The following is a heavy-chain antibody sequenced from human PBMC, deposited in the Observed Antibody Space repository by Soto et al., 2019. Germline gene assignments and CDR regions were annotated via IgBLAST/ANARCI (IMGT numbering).Heavy chain of an antibody. CDR3: AVGVVTPFDY. CDR2: INHSGST. CDR1: GGSFSGYY. V-gene: IGHV4-34*01. J-gene: IGHJ4*02. Sequence: SETLSLTCAVYGGSFSGYYWSWIRQPPGKGLEWIGEINHSGSTNYNPSLKSRVTISVDTSKNQFSLKLSSVTAADTAVYYCAVGVVTPFDYWGQGTLVTVSS. D-gene: IGHD3-3*01.